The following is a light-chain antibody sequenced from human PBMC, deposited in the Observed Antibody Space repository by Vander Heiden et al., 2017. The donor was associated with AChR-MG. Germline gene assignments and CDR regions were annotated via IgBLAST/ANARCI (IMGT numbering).Light chain of an antibody. CDR2: GAS. Sequence: EIVMTQSPATLPLSPGERATLSCRASQSIGRDVAWYQQKPGQAPRLLIYGASNRAAGVTGRFSGGEYGTDFTLTIRSLDPEDVAVYYCLHRINRPPLFTFGPGTKVDIK. CDR1: QSIGRD. CDR3: LHRINRPPLFT. J-gene: IGKJ3*01. V-gene: IGKV3-11*01.